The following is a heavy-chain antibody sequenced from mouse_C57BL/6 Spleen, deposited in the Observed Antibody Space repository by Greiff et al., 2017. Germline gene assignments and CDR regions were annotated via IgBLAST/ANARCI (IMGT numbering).Heavy chain of an antibody. D-gene: IGHD1-1*01. CDR2: IWSGGST. Sequence: VQLQQSGPGLVQPSQSLSITCTVSGFSLPSYGVHWVRQSPGKGLEWLGVIWSGGSTDYNAAFISRLSISKDNSKSQVFFKMNSLQADETAIYYCARKADYESHDAMHYWGRGTSVTLSS. V-gene: IGHV2-2*01. CDR3: ARKADYESHDAMHY. CDR1: GFSLPSYG. J-gene: IGHJ4*01.